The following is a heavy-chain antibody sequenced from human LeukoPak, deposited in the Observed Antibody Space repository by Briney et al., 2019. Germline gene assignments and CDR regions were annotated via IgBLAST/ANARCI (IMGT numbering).Heavy chain of an antibody. V-gene: IGHV1-2*02. J-gene: IGHJ1*01. D-gene: IGHD4/OR15-4a*01. CDR3: ARDGSDYANLPGEYFQH. CDR1: GYTFTGYY. Sequence: ASVEVSCKASGYTFTGYYMHWVRQAPGQGLEWMGWINPNSGGTNYAQKFQGRVTMTRDTSISTAYMELSRLRSDDTAVYYCARDGSDYANLPGEYFQHWGQGTLVTVSS. CDR2: INPNSGGT.